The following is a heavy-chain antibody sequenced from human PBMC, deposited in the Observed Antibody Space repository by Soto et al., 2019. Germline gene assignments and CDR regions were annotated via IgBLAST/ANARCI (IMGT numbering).Heavy chain of an antibody. CDR2: IYWNDDK. V-gene: IGHV2-5*01. CDR3: AHGGPAASLDF. CDR1: GFSLSTSGVG. Sequence: QITLKESGPTLVKPTQTLTLTCTFSGFSLSTSGVGVGWIRQPPGKALEWLTLIYWNDDKRYSPSLKSRLTITKDTSKNQVVLTMTNMDPVDTATDYCAHGGPAASLDFWGQGTLVTVSS. J-gene: IGHJ4*02. D-gene: IGHD6-13*01.